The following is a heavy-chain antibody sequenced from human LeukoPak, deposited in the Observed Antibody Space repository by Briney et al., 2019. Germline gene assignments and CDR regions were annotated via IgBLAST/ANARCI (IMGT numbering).Heavy chain of an antibody. J-gene: IGHJ3*02. Sequence: SETLSLTCTVSGGSISSYYWSWIRQPPGKGLEWLGYIYYSGSTNYNPSLKSRVTISVDTSKNQFSLKLSSVTAADTAVYYCARHQFDSSGSHHDAFDIWGQGTMVTVSS. CDR1: GGSISSYY. CDR2: IYYSGST. D-gene: IGHD3-22*01. V-gene: IGHV4-59*01. CDR3: ARHQFDSSGSHHDAFDI.